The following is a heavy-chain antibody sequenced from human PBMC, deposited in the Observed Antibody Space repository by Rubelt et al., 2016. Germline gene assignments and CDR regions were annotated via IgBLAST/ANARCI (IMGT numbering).Heavy chain of an antibody. J-gene: IGHJ4*02. CDR3: ARGNSAEY. D-gene: IGHD4-23*01. CDR2: TRNKANGYTT. CDR1: GFTFSDHY. V-gene: IGHV3-72*01. Sequence: GGGLVQPGESLRLSCVASGFTFSDHYMDWVRQAPGKGLEWVGRTRNKANGYTTEYAASVRGRFSISRDDSKNSLYLQMSSLKSEDTAVYYCARGNSAEYWGQGTLVTVSS.